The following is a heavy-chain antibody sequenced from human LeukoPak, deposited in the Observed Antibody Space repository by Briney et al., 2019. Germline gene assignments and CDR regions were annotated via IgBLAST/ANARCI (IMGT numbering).Heavy chain of an antibody. V-gene: IGHV3-30-3*01. J-gene: IGHJ4*02. CDR2: ISYDGSNK. CDR1: GFTFSSYA. Sequence: GRSLRLSCAASGFTFSSYAMHWVRQAPGKGLEWVAVISYDGSNKYYADSVKGRFTISRDNSKNTLYLQMNSLRAEDTAVYYCASRDGYSGDYWGQGTLVTVSS. CDR3: ASRDGYSGDY. D-gene: IGHD5-24*01.